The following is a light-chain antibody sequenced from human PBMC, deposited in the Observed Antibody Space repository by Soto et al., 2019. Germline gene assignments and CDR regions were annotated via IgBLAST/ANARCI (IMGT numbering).Light chain of an antibody. J-gene: IGKJ1*01. CDR1: QKINSW. CDR3: QQYNSYSWT. Sequence: DIQMTQSPSTLSASVGDRVTITCRASQKINSWLAWYQQKPGEAPKLLIHDASSLKSGVPSRFSGSGSGTEFTLTISSLQPDAFATYYCQQYNSYSWTFGQGTKVEI. CDR2: DAS. V-gene: IGKV1-5*01.